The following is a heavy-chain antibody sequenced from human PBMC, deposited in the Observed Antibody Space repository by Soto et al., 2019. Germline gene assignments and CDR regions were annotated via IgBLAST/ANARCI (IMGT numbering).Heavy chain of an antibody. V-gene: IGHV3-33*01. J-gene: IGHJ4*02. CDR3: ARDAYATVTAANDY. D-gene: IGHD4-17*01. Sequence: QVQLVESGGGVVQPGRSLRLSCAASGFTFSSYGMHWVRQAPGKGLEWVAVIWYDGSNKYYADSVKGRFTISRDNSKNTLYLQMNSLRAEDTAVYHCARDAYATVTAANDYWGQGTLVTVSS. CDR2: IWYDGSNK. CDR1: GFTFSSYG.